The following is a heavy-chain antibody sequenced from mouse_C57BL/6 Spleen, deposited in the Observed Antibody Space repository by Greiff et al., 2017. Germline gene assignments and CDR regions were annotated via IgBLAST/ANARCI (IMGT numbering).Heavy chain of an antibody. V-gene: IGHV1-82*01. J-gene: IGHJ1*03. CDR3: ARPPNYDGSSYDWYFDV. D-gene: IGHD1-1*01. Sequence: VQLQQSGPELVKPGASVKISCKASGYAFSSSWMNWVKQRPGKGLEWIGRIYPGDGDTNYNGKFKGKATLTADKSSSTAYMQLSSLTSEDSAVYFCARPPNYDGSSYDWYFDVWGTGTTVTVSS. CDR1: GYAFSSSW. CDR2: IYPGDGDT.